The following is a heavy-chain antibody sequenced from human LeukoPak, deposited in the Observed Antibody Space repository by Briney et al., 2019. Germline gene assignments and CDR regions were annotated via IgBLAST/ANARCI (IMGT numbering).Heavy chain of an antibody. J-gene: IGHJ4*02. CDR2: ISSSGGTT. CDR3: ARDLELLWFGDTPSGYFDY. V-gene: IGHV3-23*01. CDR1: GFNSGFDFHIYA. Sequence: GGSLRLSCAASGFNSGFDFHIYAMTWVRQAPGKGLEWVSAISSSGGTTYYADSVKGRFSISRDNSKNTLYLQMNSLRAEDTAVYYCARDLELLWFGDTPSGYFDYWGQGTLVTVSS. D-gene: IGHD3-10*01.